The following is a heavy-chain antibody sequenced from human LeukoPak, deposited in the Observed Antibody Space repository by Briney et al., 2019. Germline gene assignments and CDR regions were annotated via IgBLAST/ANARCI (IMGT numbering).Heavy chain of an antibody. D-gene: IGHD4-17*01. CDR3: ATFPYGDYSIDF. J-gene: IGHJ4*02. V-gene: IGHV5-51*01. Sequence: GESLKISCKGSGYRFSSYWISWVRQTPGKGLEWMGIIYPGDSDTRYNPSFQGQVTISADMSITTAYLQWSSLKASDTAMYYCATFPYGDYSIDFWGQGTLVTVSS. CDR2: IYPGDSDT. CDR1: GYRFSSYW.